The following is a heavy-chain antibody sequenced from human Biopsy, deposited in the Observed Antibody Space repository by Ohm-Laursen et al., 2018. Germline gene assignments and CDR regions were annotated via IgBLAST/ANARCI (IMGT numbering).Heavy chain of an antibody. CDR1: GYTFACYY. D-gene: IGHD3-9*01. J-gene: IGHJ6*02. CDR2: INPNRGNA. V-gene: IGHV1-2*02. CDR3: ARVPAYPSIDGYYGLDL. Sequence: GATVKISCKASGYTFACYYLHWVRQAPGHGLEWMGWINPNRGNANYAQSFQGRLTVTRDTSISTAYMELTSLTFDDTAIYYCARVPAYPSIDGYYGLDLWGQGTTVIVSS.